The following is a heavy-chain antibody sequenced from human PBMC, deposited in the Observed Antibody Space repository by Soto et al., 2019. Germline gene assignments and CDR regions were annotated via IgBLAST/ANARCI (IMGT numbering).Heavy chain of an antibody. J-gene: IGHJ5*02. CDR2: ISAYNGNT. CDR3: ARDHRGGDFWSGYNNNWFDP. Sequence: ASVKVSCKASGYTFTSYGISWVRQAPGQGLEWMGWISAYNGNTKYAQKLQGRVTMTTDTSTSTAYMELRSLRSDDTAVYYCARDHRGGDFWSGYNNNWFDPWGQGTLVTVSS. D-gene: IGHD3-3*01. CDR1: GYTFTSYG. V-gene: IGHV1-18*04.